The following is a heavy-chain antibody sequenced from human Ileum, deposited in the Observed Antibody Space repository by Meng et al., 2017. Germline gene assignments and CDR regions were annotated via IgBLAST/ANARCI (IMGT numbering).Heavy chain of an antibody. D-gene: IGHD3-22*01. CDR3: ARGGSGYVFS. CDR1: GFTFSSNW. CDR2: INSDGSRA. V-gene: IGHV3-74*01. Sequence: GESLKISCAASGFTFSSNWMHWVRQASGKGLVWVSRINSDGSRADYAGSVKGRFTISRDNAKNTLYLQMNSLRAEGTAAYYCARGGSGYVFSWGQGTQVTVSS. J-gene: IGHJ4*02.